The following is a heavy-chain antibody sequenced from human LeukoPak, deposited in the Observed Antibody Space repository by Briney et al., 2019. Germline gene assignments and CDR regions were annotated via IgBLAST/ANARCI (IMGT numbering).Heavy chain of an antibody. V-gene: IGHV4-34*01. D-gene: IGHD3-10*01. Sequence: SETLSLTCAVYGGSFSGYYWSWIRQPPGKGLEWIGEINHSGSTNYNPSLKSRVTISVDTSKNQFSLKLSSVTAADTAVYYCARYGSGSSFDYWSQGTLVTVS. CDR3: ARYGSGSSFDY. CDR2: INHSGST. CDR1: GGSFSGYY. J-gene: IGHJ4*02.